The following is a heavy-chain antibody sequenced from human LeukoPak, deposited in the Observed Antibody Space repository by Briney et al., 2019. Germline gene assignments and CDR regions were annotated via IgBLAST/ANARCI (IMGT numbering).Heavy chain of an antibody. V-gene: IGHV3-7*01. J-gene: IGHJ4*02. Sequence: PGGSLRLSCAASGFTFSSYWMTWVRQAPGKGLEWVANIKHNGDELNYVDSVEGRFTISRDNAENPLYLHMTSLRAEDTAVYYCARELRTFDSWGQGTLVTVSS. CDR3: ARELRTFDS. CDR1: GFTFSSYW. CDR2: IKHNGDEL. D-gene: IGHD3-16*01.